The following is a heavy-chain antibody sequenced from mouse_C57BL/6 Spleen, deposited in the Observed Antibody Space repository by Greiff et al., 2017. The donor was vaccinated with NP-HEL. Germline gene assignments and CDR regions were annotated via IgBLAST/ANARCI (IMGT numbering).Heavy chain of an antibody. CDR3: ARPSTTVVAKDYAMDY. V-gene: IGHV5-17*01. CDR1: GFTFSDYG. CDR2: ISSGSSTI. Sequence: VQLQESGGGLVKPGGSLKLSCAASGFTFSDYGMHWVRQAPEKGLEWVAYISSGSSTIYYADTVKGRFTISRDNAKNTLFLQMTSLRSEDTAMYYCARPSTTVVAKDYAMDYWGQGTSVTVSS. J-gene: IGHJ4*01. D-gene: IGHD1-1*01.